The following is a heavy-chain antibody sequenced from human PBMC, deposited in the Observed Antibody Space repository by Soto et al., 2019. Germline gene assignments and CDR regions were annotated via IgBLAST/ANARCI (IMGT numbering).Heavy chain of an antibody. Sequence: EVQLVESGGGLVQPGGSLRLSCAASGLTFSSYWIHWVRQAPGKGLVWVSRIRSDGSQTNYADSVKGRFTISRDNAENVVYLQMNSLRVDDTAVYYCAREGGAADFDSWGQGTLVTVSS. CDR3: AREGGAADFDS. D-gene: IGHD6-13*01. CDR2: IRSDGSQT. CDR1: GLTFSSYW. V-gene: IGHV3-74*01. J-gene: IGHJ4*02.